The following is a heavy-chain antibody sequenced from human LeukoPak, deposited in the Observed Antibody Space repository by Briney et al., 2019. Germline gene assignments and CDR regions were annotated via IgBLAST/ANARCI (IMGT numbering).Heavy chain of an antibody. CDR2: IKQDGGEK. CDR3: ARAEGDYYYYFYMDV. V-gene: IGHV3-7*01. CDR1: GFPFSNYW. Sequence: GGSLGLSCAASGFPFSNYWMSWVRQAPGKGVEWGAHIKQDGGEKYYVDSVKGRFTTSRDNGKNLLYLQMNSLRAEDTAVYYCARAEGDYYYYFYMDVWGKGTTVTVSS. J-gene: IGHJ6*03.